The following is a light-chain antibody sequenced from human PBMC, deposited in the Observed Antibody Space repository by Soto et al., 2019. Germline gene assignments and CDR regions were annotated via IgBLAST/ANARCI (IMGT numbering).Light chain of an antibody. Sequence: DIQLTQSPSSLSASIGDRVIITCRTSQNIHSDLNWYQQRPGEAPKLLIYAASSLQSDAPSRFSGSGYGTDFTLTISSFQLEDFATFFCHQSYVDPWTFGQGTKV. CDR3: HQSYVDPWT. CDR2: AAS. V-gene: IGKV1-39*01. CDR1: QNIHSD. J-gene: IGKJ1*01.